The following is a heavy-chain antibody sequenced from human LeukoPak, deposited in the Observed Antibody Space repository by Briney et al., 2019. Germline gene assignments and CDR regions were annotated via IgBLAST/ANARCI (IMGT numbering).Heavy chain of an antibody. CDR1: GGSISSSYW. J-gene: IGHJ6*02. V-gene: IGHV4-4*02. CDR2: IYHSGDT. Sequence: SETLSLTCAVSGGSISSSYWWSWVRQPPGKGLEWIGEIYHSGDTNYYPSLKSRVTISVDKSKNQFSLKLNSVTAADTALYYCATAVGTGTTEFGMDVWGQGTTVTVSS. D-gene: IGHD1-7*01. CDR3: ATAVGTGTTEFGMDV.